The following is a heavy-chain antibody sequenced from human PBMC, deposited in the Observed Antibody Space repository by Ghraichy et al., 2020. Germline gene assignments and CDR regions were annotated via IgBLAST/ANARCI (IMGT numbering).Heavy chain of an antibody. D-gene: IGHD2-15*01. CDR1: GGSISSYY. J-gene: IGHJ3*02. CDR2: IYTSGST. Sequence: SETLSLTCTVSGGSISSYYWSWIRQPPGKGLEWIGYIYTSGSTNYNPSLKSRVTISVDTSKNQFSLKLSSVTAADTAVYYCAMVGFDAFDIWGQGTMVTVSS. V-gene: IGHV4-4*09. CDR3: AMVGFDAFDI.